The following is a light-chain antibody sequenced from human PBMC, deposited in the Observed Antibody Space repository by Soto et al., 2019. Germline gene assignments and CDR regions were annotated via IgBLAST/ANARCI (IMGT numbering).Light chain of an antibody. CDR1: QDISNY. CDR3: QQYDNHSLGT. J-gene: IGKJ3*01. V-gene: IGKV1-33*01. Sequence: DLQMTQSPSSLSASVGDRVTITCQASQDISNYLNWYQQKPGKAPKLLIYDASNLGTGVPSRFSGSGSVADFIFTISSLQPEDIAAYYCQQYDNHSLGTFGPGTKVDIK. CDR2: DAS.